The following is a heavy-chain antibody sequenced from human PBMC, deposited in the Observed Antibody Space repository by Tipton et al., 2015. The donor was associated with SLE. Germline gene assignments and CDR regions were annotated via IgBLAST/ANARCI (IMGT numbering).Heavy chain of an antibody. CDR2: VFRSGST. CDR1: GGSISNYY. J-gene: IGHJ2*01. V-gene: IGHV4-59*12. D-gene: IGHD6-13*01. Sequence: TLSLTCTVSGGSISNYYWSWIRQPPGKGLEWIGYVFRSGSTNYNPSLKSRVTISVDTSKNQFSLKLSSVTAADTAVYYCARFSPAAGLWYFDLWGRGTLVTVSS. CDR3: ARFSPAAGLWYFDL.